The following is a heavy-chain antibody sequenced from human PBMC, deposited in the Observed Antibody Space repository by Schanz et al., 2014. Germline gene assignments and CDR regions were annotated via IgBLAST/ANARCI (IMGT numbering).Heavy chain of an antibody. D-gene: IGHD4-17*01. J-gene: IGHJ4*02. V-gene: IGHV3-33*01. CDR1: GFTFSKYG. CDR2: IWYDGSNK. Sequence: QVQLVESGGGVVQPGGSLRLSCAASGFTFSKYGMHWVRQAPGKGLEWVAVIWYDGSNKDYADSVKGRFTISRDNAKNTLYLQMNSLRAEDTAVYYCVRDTDYHFDYWGQGTLVTVSS. CDR3: VRDTDYHFDY.